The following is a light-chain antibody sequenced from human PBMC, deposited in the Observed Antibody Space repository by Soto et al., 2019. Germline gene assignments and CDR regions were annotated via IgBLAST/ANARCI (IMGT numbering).Light chain of an antibody. V-gene: IGKV3-15*01. CDR2: GAY. J-gene: IGKJ5*01. CDR3: QQYNNWPAIT. CDR1: QSVRSN. Sequence: EIVMTQSPATLSVSPGERATLSCRVSQSVRSNLAWYQQKPGQAPRLLIYGAYTRATDIPARFSGSGSGTEFTLTISSLQSEDFAIYYCQQYNNWPAITFGQGTRLEIK.